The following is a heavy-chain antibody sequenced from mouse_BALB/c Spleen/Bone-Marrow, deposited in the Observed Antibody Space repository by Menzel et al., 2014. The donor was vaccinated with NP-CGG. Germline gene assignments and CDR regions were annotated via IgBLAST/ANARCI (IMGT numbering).Heavy chain of an antibody. V-gene: IGHV2-3*01. CDR2: IWGDGST. CDR3: AKGEPYLAWFDY. CDR1: GFSLTSYG. Sequence: VNLVESGPGLVAPSQSLSITCTVSGFSLTSYGLSWVRHPPGKGLEWLGVIWGDGSTNYHSALISRLSISKDNSKSQVVLKMNSRQTDDAATYYCAKGEPYLAWFDYWGQGTLVTVSS. J-gene: IGHJ3*01. D-gene: IGHD5-1*01.